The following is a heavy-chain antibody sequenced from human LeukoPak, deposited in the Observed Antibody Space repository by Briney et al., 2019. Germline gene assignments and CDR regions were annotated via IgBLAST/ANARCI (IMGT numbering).Heavy chain of an antibody. V-gene: IGHV3-30*02. CDR1: GFTFSSYG. Sequence: GGSLRLSCAASGFTFSSYGMHWVRQAPGKGLEWVAFIRYDGSNKYYADSVKGRFTISRDNSKNTLYLQMNSLRAEDTAVYYCAKGPALGPAATSRIYYYYMDVWGKGTTVTVSS. J-gene: IGHJ6*03. D-gene: IGHD2-2*01. CDR2: IRYDGSNK. CDR3: AKGPALGPAATSRIYYYYMDV.